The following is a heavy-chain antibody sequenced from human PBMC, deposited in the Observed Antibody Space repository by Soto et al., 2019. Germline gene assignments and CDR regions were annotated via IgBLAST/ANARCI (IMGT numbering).Heavy chain of an antibody. CDR1: RLTVSNNY. CDR2: ISIGGIT. CDR3: ARDIRSSSWDTNWFDP. D-gene: IGHD6-13*01. V-gene: IGHV3-66*01. Sequence: PGGSLRLSCAASRLTVSNNYMSWVRQAPGKGLEWVSVISIGGITYYADSVKGRFTISRDNSKNTLFLQMNSLRVEDTAVYYCARDIRSSSWDTNWFDPWGQGTLVTVSS. J-gene: IGHJ5*02.